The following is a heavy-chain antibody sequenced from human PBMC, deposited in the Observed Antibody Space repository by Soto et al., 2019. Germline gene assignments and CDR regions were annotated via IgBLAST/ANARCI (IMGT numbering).Heavy chain of an antibody. Sequence: VQLVQSGAEVKKPGASVKVSCTAPVYIFPRSTISWVRQAPGQGLEWMGWISAYNGNIKYAQKFQGRFTMTTDTATSTAYMALRSLTSDDTAMYYCAIANYGDNDYWGQGTRVTVSS. CDR1: VYIFPRST. V-gene: IGHV1-18*01. CDR3: AIANYGDNDY. CDR2: ISAYNGNI. J-gene: IGHJ4*02. D-gene: IGHD4-17*01.